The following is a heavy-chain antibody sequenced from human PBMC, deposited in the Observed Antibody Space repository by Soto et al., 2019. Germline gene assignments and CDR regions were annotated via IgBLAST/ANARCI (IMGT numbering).Heavy chain of an antibody. CDR1: RYTFTSYY. V-gene: IGHV1-46*01. Sequence: GASVKVSCKASRYTFTSYYMHWVRQAPGLGLEWMGIINPSGGSTSYAQKFQGRVTMTRDTSTSTVYMELSSLRSEDTAVYYCARDDLRGNSYGYAAYNWFDPWGQGTLVTVSS. D-gene: IGHD5-18*01. CDR3: ARDDLRGNSYGYAAYNWFDP. J-gene: IGHJ5*02. CDR2: INPSGGST.